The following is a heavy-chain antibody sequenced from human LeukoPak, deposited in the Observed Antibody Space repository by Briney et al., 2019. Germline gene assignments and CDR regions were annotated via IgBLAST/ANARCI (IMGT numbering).Heavy chain of an antibody. V-gene: IGHV3-30*04. Sequence: GGSLRLSCAASGFTFSSYAMHWVRQAPGKGLEWVAVISYDGSNKYYADSVKGRFTISRDNSKNTLYLQMNSLGAEDTAVYYCARDLGIMEGLDYWGQGTLVTVSP. D-gene: IGHD3-16*01. CDR2: ISYDGSNK. J-gene: IGHJ4*02. CDR3: ARDLGIMEGLDY. CDR1: GFTFSSYA.